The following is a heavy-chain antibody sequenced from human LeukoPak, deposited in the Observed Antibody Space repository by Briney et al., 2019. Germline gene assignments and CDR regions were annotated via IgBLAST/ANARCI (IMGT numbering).Heavy chain of an antibody. V-gene: IGHV6-1*01. CDR2: TYYRSKWYN. D-gene: IGHD6-19*01. Sequence: SQTLSLTCAISGDSVSRNSVGWTWIRQSPSRGLEWLGRTYYRSKWYNDYAVSLKSRMTINPDTSKNQFSLQLNSVTPEDTAVYYCARAVAGREDYWGQGTLVTVSS. J-gene: IGHJ4*02. CDR1: GDSVSRNSVG. CDR3: ARAVAGREDY.